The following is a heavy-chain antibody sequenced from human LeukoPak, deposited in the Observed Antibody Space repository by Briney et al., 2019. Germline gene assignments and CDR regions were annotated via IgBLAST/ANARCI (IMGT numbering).Heavy chain of an antibody. J-gene: IGHJ4*02. Sequence: GGSLRLSCAASGFTFSSYGMHWVRQAPGKGLEWVAVISYDGSNKYYADSVKGRFTISRDNSKNTLYLQMNSLRAEDTAVYYCARDPLIAAAGTWWGQGTLVTVSS. D-gene: IGHD6-13*01. CDR1: GFTFSSYG. CDR2: ISYDGSNK. V-gene: IGHV3-30*03. CDR3: ARDPLIAAAGTW.